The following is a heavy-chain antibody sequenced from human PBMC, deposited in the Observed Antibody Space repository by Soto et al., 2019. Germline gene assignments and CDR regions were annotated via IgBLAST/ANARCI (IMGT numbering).Heavy chain of an antibody. D-gene: IGHD2-15*01. CDR1: GGSISSYY. J-gene: IGHJ4*02. CDR2: IYTSGST. CDR3: AGYCSGGSCYSGDY. V-gene: IGHV4-4*07. Sequence: SETLSLTCTVSGGSISSYYWSWIRQPAGKGLEWIGRIYTSGSTNYNPSLKSRVTMSVDTSKNQFSLKLSSVTAADTAVYYCAGYCSGGSCYSGDYWGQGTLVTVSS.